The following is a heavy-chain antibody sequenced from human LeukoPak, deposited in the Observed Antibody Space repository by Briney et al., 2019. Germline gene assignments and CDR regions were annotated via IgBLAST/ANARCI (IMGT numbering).Heavy chain of an antibody. Sequence: PGGSLRLSCAASGFTLSSYQMNWVRQAPGKGLEWVSYISSSGDTIYYADSVKGRFTISRDNVKNSLHLQMNSLRAEDTAVYYCATFSDYWGQGTLVTVSS. J-gene: IGHJ4*02. V-gene: IGHV3-48*03. CDR3: ATFSDY. CDR2: ISSSGDTI. CDR1: GFTLSSYQ.